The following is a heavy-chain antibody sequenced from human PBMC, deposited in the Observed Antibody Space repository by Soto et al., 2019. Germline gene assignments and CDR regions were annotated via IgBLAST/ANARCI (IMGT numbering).Heavy chain of an antibody. J-gene: IGHJ4*02. D-gene: IGHD3-3*01. V-gene: IGHV4-34*01. CDR3: ARSPFTIFGVITQYYFDY. CDR1: GGSFSGYY. CDR2: INHSGST. Sequence: LSLTCAVYGGSFSGYYWSWIRQPPGKGLEWIGEINHSGSTNYNPSLKSRVTISVDTSKNQFSLKLSSVTAADTAVYYCARSPFTIFGVITQYYFDYWGQGTLVTVSS.